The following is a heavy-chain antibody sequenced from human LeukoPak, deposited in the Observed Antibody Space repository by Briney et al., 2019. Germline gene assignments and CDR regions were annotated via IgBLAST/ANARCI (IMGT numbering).Heavy chain of an antibody. CDR2: INHSGST. CDR1: GGPFSDYY. V-gene: IGHV4-34*01. CDR3: ARGPGGSSSSDFDY. Sequence: SETLSLTCAVSGGPFSDYYWSWIRQPPGKGLEWIGEINHSGSTNYNPSLKSRVTISVDTSKNQFSLKLSSVAAADTAVYYCARGPGGSSSSDFDYWGQGTLVTVSS. J-gene: IGHJ4*02. D-gene: IGHD6-6*01.